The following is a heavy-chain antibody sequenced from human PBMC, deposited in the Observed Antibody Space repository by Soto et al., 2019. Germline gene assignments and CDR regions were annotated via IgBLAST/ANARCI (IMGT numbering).Heavy chain of an antibody. D-gene: IGHD1-1*01. CDR3: ASRRGTRALN. CDR1: GGSISSSNYY. J-gene: IGHJ4*02. CDR2: IYYSGST. V-gene: IGHV4-39*01. Sequence: SETLSLTCTVSGGSISSSNYYWGWIRQPPGKGLEWIGSIYYSGSTYYNPSLKSRVTISVDTSKNQFSLKLSSVTAADTAVYYCASRRGTRALNWGQGTLVTVSS.